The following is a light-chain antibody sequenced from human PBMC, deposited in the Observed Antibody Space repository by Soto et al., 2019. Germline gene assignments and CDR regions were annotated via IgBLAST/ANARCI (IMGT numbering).Light chain of an antibody. J-gene: IGKJ4*01. CDR2: AAS. V-gene: IGKV1-9*01. CDR1: QDISNF. CDR3: QQLNSYPIAT. Sequence: DIQLTQSPSFLSASVGDRVTITCRASQDISNFLAWYQQKPGKAPKLLIYAASTLQSGVPSRFSGSGSGREFTLTISSPQPEDFATYHCQQLNSYPIATFGGGTKVDIK.